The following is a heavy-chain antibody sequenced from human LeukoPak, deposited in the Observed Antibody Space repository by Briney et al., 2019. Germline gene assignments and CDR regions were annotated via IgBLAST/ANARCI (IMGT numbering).Heavy chain of an antibody. D-gene: IGHD4-17*01. CDR1: GFTFSSYA. V-gene: IGHV3-23*01. CDR2: IRGSGDGT. Sequence: GGSLRLSCAASGFTFSSYAMTWVRQAPGKGLEWVSSIRGSGDGTSYADSVKGRFTMSRDNSKNTLYLQMDSLRAEDTAMYYCGRDPNGDYVGAFDFWGRGTLVTVSS. J-gene: IGHJ3*01. CDR3: GRDPNGDYVGAFDF.